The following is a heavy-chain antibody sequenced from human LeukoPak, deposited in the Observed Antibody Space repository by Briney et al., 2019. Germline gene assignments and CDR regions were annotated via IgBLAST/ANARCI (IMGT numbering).Heavy chain of an antibody. CDR2: IYYSGST. D-gene: IGHD6-19*01. CDR3: ARHASVDGNWPRPLDY. CDR1: GGSVSSSPYY. V-gene: IGHV4-39*01. Sequence: PSETLSLTCTVSGGSVSSSPYYWGWIRQPPGKGLEWIGNIYYSGSTYYNPSLKTRVTISVDTSKNQFSLKLTSVTAADTAVYYCARHASVDGNWPRPLDYWGQGSLVTVSS. J-gene: IGHJ4*02.